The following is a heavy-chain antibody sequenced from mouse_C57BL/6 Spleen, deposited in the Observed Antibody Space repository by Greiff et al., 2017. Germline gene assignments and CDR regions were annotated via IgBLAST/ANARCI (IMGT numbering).Heavy chain of an antibody. CDR1: GFSLTSYG. J-gene: IGHJ3*01. V-gene: IGHV2-2*01. CDR2: IWSGGST. D-gene: IGHD1-1*01. CDR3: ARNWGYYGAWFAY. Sequence: QVQLKQSGPGLVQPSQSLSITCTVSGFSLTSYGVHWVRQSPGKGLAWLGVIWSGGSTDYNAAFISRLSISKDNSKSQVFFKMNSLQADDTAIYYCARNWGYYGAWFAYWGQGTLVTVSA.